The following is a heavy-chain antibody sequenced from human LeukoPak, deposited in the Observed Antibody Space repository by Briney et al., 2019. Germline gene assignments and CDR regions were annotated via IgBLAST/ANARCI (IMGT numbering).Heavy chain of an antibody. Sequence: GGSLRLSCAASGLTFSSYWMHWVRQAPGKGLGWVSRINSDGSGTSYADSVKGRFTITRDNAKNSLFLQMNSLRVEDTAVYYFARLGGSYYTFWGQGTLVTVSS. CDR3: ARLGGSYYTF. D-gene: IGHD1-26*01. J-gene: IGHJ1*01. CDR2: INSDGSGT. V-gene: IGHV3-74*01. CDR1: GLTFSSYW.